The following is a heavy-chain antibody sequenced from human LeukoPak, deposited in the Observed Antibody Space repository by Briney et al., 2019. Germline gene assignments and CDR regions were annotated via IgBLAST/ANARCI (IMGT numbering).Heavy chain of an antibody. V-gene: IGHV3-23*01. Sequence: GGSLRLSCAASGFTFSSYAMCSVRQAPGKGLEWVSAISGSGGSTYYADSVKGRFTISRDNSKNTLYLQMNSLRAEDTAVYYCAKGRIQLRGLFDYWGQGTLVTVSS. D-gene: IGHD5-18*01. CDR3: AKGRIQLRGLFDY. CDR1: GFTFSSYA. CDR2: ISGSGGST. J-gene: IGHJ4*02.